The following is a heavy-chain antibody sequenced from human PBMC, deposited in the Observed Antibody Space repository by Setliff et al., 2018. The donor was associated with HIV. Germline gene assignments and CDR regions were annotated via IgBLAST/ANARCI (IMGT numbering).Heavy chain of an antibody. CDR1: GFRFTTYW. V-gene: IGHV3-7*01. J-gene: IGHJ4*02. Sequence: GESLKISCAASGFRFTTYWMSWVRQAPGKGLEWVANVKQGGSEQYYLDSLKGRFIISRDNGKNSLYLQMNSLRAEDTAVYYCARGDGSDSGIYFDSWGQGTLVTVSS. CDR3: ARGDGSDSGIYFDS. CDR2: VKQGGSEQ. D-gene: IGHD4-17*01.